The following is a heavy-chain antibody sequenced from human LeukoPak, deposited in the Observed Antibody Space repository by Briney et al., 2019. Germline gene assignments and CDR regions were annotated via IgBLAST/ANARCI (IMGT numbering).Heavy chain of an antibody. V-gene: IGHV3-23*01. CDR3: AKSRDVVATVFDY. CDR2: TSGSGGST. J-gene: IGHJ4*02. D-gene: IGHD5-12*01. Sequence: ATSGSGGSTYYADSVKGRFTISRDNSKNTLYLQMNSPRAEDTAVYYCAKSRDVVATVFDYWGQGTLVTVSS.